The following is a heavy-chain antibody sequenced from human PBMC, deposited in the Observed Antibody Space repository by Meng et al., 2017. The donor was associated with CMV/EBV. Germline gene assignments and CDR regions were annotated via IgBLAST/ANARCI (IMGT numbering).Heavy chain of an antibody. CDR3: ARGRYCSSTSCHHHSPYGMDV. CDR2: IIPILGIA. J-gene: IGHJ6*02. D-gene: IGHD2-2*01. Sequence: SVKVSCKASGGTFSSYAISWVRQAPGQGLEWMGGIIPILGIANYAQKFQGRVTITADKSTSTAYMELSSLRSEDTAVYYCARGRYCSSTSCHHHSPYGMDVWGQGTTVTVSS. V-gene: IGHV1-69*10. CDR1: GGTFSSYA.